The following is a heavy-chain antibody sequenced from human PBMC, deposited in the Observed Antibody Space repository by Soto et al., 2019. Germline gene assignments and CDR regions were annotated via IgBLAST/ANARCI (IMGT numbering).Heavy chain of an antibody. CDR3: ARVRVIRGVIPSHFGL. V-gene: IGHV1-69*06. J-gene: IGHJ4*02. CDR1: GGTFNSYG. D-gene: IGHD3-10*01. Sequence: QDHLAQSGAEVKKPGSSVTVSCKASGGTFNSYGISWVRQAPGQGLDWMGVIIPLYGTVNYAQKFQGSVSITADKSTSTAYMDLSSLRSDDTAVYYWARVRVIRGVIPSHFGLWGQGTLVTVSS. CDR2: IIPLYGTV.